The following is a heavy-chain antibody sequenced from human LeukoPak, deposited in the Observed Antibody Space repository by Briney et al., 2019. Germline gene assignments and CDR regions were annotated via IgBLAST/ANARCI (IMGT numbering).Heavy chain of an antibody. D-gene: IGHD4-17*01. J-gene: IGHJ4*02. V-gene: IGHV1-69*13. CDR3: ALSELRGQYYFDY. Sequence: GASVKVSCKASGGTFSSYAISWVRQAPGQGLEWMGGIIPIFGTASYAQKFQGRVTITADESTSTAYMELSSLRSEDTAVYYCALSELRGQYYFDYWGQGTLVTVSS. CDR2: IIPIFGTA. CDR1: GGTFSSYA.